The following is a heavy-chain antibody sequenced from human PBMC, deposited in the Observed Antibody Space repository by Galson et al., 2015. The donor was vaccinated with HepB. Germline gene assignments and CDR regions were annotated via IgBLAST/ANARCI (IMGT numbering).Heavy chain of an antibody. V-gene: IGHV3-23*01. Sequence: SLRLSCAASGFSFSSYAMSWVRQAPGQGLEWVSSISGNGGRTHYADSVKGRFTISRDNSKNTLSLQMNSLRAEDTAIYYCTKMAYTSGWGPFDYWGQGTLVTVSS. CDR3: TKMAYTSGWGPFDY. CDR1: GFSFSSYA. CDR2: ISGNGGRT. J-gene: IGHJ4*02. D-gene: IGHD6-19*01.